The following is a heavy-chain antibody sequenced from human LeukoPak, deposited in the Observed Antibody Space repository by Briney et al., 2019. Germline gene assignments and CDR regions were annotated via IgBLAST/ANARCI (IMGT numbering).Heavy chain of an antibody. CDR2: IYYSGST. V-gene: IGHV4-59*01. CDR1: GGSFSGYY. CDR3: ARDRGIVGATRVGAFDI. J-gene: IGHJ3*02. Sequence: PSETLSLTCAIYGGSFSGYYWSWIRQPPGKGLEWIGYIYYSGSTNYNPSLKSRVTISVDTSKNQFSLKLSSVTAADTAVYYCARDRGIVGATRVGAFDIWGQGTMVTVSS. D-gene: IGHD1-26*01.